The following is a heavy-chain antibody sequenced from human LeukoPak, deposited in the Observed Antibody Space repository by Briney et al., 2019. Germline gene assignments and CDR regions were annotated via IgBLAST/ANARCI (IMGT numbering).Heavy chain of an antibody. V-gene: IGHV3-7*01. D-gene: IGHD3-10*01. CDR3: ARHGSITMVRGAQKGGHGWFDP. Sequence: GGSLRLSCAASGFTFSSYWMSWVRQAPGKGLEWVANIKQDGSEKYYVDSVKGRFTISRDNAKNSLYLQMNSLGAEDTAVYYCARHGSITMVRGAQKGGHGWFDPWGQGTLVTVSS. CDR2: IKQDGSEK. CDR1: GFTFSSYW. J-gene: IGHJ5*02.